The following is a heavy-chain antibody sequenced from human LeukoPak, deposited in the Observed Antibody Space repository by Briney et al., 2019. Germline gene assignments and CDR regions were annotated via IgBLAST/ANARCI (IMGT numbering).Heavy chain of an antibody. CDR1: GYTCTGYY. J-gene: IGHJ4*02. CDR2: INPNSGGT. D-gene: IGHD2-2*02. V-gene: IGHV1-2*02. CDR3: ASAPYCSSTSCYTPLNY. Sequence: ASVKVSCKASGYTCTGYYMHWVRQAPGQGLEWMGWINPNSGGTKYAQKFQGRVTMTRDTSISTAYMELSRLRSDDTAVYYCASAPYCSSTSCYTPLNYWGQGTLVTVSS.